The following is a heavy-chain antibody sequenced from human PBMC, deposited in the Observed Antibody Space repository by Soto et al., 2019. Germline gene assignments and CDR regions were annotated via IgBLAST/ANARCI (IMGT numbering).Heavy chain of an antibody. V-gene: IGHV3-33*01. CDR2: IWYDGSNK. CDR3: EREGLVAGYQDF. CDR1: GFIFSNYG. D-gene: IGHD6-19*01. Sequence: PGGSLRLSCAASGFIFSNYGIHWVRQAPGKGLEWVALIWYDGSNKYYADSVKGRFIVSRDNTNNTVYLQLNSLTADDTAVYYCEREGLVAGYQDFWGPGNLVTVSS. J-gene: IGHJ4*02.